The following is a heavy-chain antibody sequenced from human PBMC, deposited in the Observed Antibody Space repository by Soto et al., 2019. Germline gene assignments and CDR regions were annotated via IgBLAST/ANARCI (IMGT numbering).Heavy chain of an antibody. J-gene: IGHJ4*02. Sequence: PGGSLRLSCAASGFTFSSYWMSWVRQAPGKGLEWVANIKQDGSEKYYVDSVKGRFTISRDNAKNSLYLQMNSLRAEDTAVYYCSRAGLGNYCGGDSCYSLDYWGPGTLVTVSS. CDR2: IKQDGSEK. V-gene: IGHV3-7*01. D-gene: IGHD2-15*01. CDR3: SRAGLGNYCGGDSCYSLDY. CDR1: GFTFSSYW.